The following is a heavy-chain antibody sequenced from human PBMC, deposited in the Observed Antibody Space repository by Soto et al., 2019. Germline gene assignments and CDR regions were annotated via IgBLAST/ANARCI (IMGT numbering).Heavy chain of an antibody. CDR1: GGSFSGYY. D-gene: IGHD3-10*01. V-gene: IGHV4-34*01. CDR3: ARGGYGSGSYYFRNWFDP. CDR2: INHSGST. J-gene: IGHJ5*02. Sequence: SETLSLTCAVYGGSFSGYYWSWIRQPPGKGLEWIGEINHSGSTNYNPSLKSRVTISVDTSKNQFSLKLSSVTAADTAVYYCARGGYGSGSYYFRNWFDPWGQGTLVTVSS.